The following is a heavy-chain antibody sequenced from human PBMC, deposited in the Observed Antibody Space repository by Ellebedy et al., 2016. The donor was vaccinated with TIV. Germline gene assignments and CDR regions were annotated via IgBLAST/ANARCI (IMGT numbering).Heavy chain of an antibody. CDR2: ISASGGNT. D-gene: IGHD2-21*02. CDR1: GFTFSNYA. CDR3: GRDGVTGNGRWDWLDP. Sequence: PGGSLRLSCVASGFTFSNYAMGWVRQAPGKGLEWVSTISASGGNTHYADSVKGRFTISRDNSRNTLYLQMNSLRAEDSAIYYCGRDGVTGNGRWDWLDPWGQGTLVTVSS. J-gene: IGHJ5*02. V-gene: IGHV3-23*01.